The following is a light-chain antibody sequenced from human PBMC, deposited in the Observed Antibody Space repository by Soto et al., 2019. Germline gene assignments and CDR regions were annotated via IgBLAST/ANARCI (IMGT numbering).Light chain of an antibody. CDR2: DAS. Sequence: EIVLTQSPATLSLSPGERATLSCRASQSVSSYLAWYQQKPGRAPRLLIYDASNRATGIPARFSGSGSGTDFTLTISSLEPEDFAVYYCQHRSSWPLTFGGGTQVEIK. CDR1: QSVSSY. J-gene: IGKJ4*01. V-gene: IGKV3-11*01. CDR3: QHRSSWPLT.